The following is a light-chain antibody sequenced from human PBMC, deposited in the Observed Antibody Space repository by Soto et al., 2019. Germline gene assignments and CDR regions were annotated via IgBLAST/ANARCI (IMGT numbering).Light chain of an antibody. J-gene: IGKJ4*01. CDR1: QSVSSSY. Sequence: EIVLTQSPGTLSLSPGERATLSCRASQSVSSSYLAWYQQKPGQAPRLLIFGESTRATGVPARFSGSGSGTEFTLIISGLQSEDFAVYYCQQYNNWPLTFGGGTKGDIK. CDR3: QQYNNWPLT. CDR2: GES. V-gene: IGKV3-15*01.